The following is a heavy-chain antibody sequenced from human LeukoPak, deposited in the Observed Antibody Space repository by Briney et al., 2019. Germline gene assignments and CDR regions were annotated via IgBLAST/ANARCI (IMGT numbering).Heavy chain of an antibody. Sequence: TGGSLRLSCSASGFTFSSYAMHWVRQAPGKGLEYVSGISSYGGSAYYADSVKDRFTFSRDNSKNTLYLQMSSLRAEDTAVYYCVKGGRSIRDDAFDIWGQGTMVTVSS. CDR2: ISSYGGSA. D-gene: IGHD3-16*01. J-gene: IGHJ3*02. V-gene: IGHV3-64D*06. CDR1: GFTFSSYA. CDR3: VKGGRSIRDDAFDI.